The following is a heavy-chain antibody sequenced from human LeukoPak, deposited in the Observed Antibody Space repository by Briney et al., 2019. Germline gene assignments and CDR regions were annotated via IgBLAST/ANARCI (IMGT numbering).Heavy chain of an antibody. CDR1: GGTFSSYA. CDR2: IIPIFGTA. V-gene: IGHV1-69*06. D-gene: IGHD3-9*01. J-gene: IGHJ4*02. CDR3: ATGYGAGDYYDILTGWYYFDY. Sequence: ASVKVSCKASGGTFSSYAISWVRQAPGQGLEWMGRIIPIFGTANYAQKFQGRVTMTEDTSTDTAYMELSSLRSEDTAVYYCATGYGAGDYYDILTGWYYFDYWGQGTLVTVSS.